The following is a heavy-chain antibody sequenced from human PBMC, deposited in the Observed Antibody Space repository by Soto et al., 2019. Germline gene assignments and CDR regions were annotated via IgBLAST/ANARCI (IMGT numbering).Heavy chain of an antibody. CDR1: GGTFSSYT. Sequence: QVQLVQSGAEVKKPGSSVKVSCKASGGTFSSYTISWVRQAPGQGLEWMGRIIPNLGIANYAQKFQGRVTITADKSTSTAYMGLSSLRSEDTAVYYCARPYSRSWYVNWGQGTLVTVSS. V-gene: IGHV1-69*02. D-gene: IGHD6-13*01. J-gene: IGHJ4*02. CDR2: IIPNLGIA. CDR3: ARPYSRSWYVN.